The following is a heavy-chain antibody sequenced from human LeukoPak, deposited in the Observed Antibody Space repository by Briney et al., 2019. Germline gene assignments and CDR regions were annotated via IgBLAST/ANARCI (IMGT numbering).Heavy chain of an antibody. V-gene: IGHV4-34*01. CDR3: ARGPSAIFGVVIIGSWFDP. Sequence: PGGSLRLSCAASGFTFSSYWMSWVRQAPGKGLEWIGEINHSGSTNYNPSLKSRVTISVDTSKNQFSLKLSSVTAADTAVYYCARGPSAIFGVVIIGSWFDPWGQGTLVTVSS. CDR2: INHSGST. J-gene: IGHJ5*02. CDR1: GFTFSSYW. D-gene: IGHD3-3*01.